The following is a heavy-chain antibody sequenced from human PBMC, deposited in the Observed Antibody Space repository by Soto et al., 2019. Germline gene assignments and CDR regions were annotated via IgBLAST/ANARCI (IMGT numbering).Heavy chain of an antibody. D-gene: IGHD4-17*01. CDR2: ISGSGGST. CDR1: GFTFSSYA. CDR3: TTRTRDDYGDYEGGPGGDY. Sequence: EVQLLESGGGLVQPGGSLRLSCAASGFTFSSYAMSWVRQAPGKGLEWVSAISGSGGSTYYADSVKGRFNISRDNSKNTLYLQMNSLRAEDTAVYYCTTRTRDDYGDYEGGPGGDYWGQGTLVTVSS. J-gene: IGHJ4*02. V-gene: IGHV3-23*01.